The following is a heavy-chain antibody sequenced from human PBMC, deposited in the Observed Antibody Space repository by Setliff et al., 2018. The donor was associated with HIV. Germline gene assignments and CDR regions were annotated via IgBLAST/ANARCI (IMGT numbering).Heavy chain of an antibody. Sequence: SETLSLTCAVSGYSINSGYFWGWVRQPPGRGLEWIGRCYHSGSTFQNPSLKTRVTISLDRSNNQFSLKLRSVTAADAAVYYCTRHPSRNAYNSGRLDPWGQGTLVTVSS. D-gene: IGHD3-10*01. V-gene: IGHV4-38-2*01. J-gene: IGHJ5*02. CDR2: CYHSGST. CDR1: GYSINSGYF. CDR3: TRHPSRNAYNSGRLDP.